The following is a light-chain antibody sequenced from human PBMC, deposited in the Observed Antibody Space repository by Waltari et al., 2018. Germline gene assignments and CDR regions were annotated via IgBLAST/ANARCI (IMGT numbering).Light chain of an antibody. CDR1: SSDVGNYNF. CDR2: DLV. CDR3: CSYAGSYTFV. J-gene: IGLJ7*01. Sequence: QSALTQPRSVSGSPGQSVTISCSGTSSDVGNYNFGSWHQQHPGNAPNLLIYDLVKRPSGVPDRFSGSKSGNTASLTISGLQTEDEADYYCCSYAGSYTFVFGGGTQLTVL. V-gene: IGLV2-11*01.